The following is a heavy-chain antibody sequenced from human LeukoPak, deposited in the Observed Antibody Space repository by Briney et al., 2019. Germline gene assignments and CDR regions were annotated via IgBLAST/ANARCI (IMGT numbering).Heavy chain of an antibody. CDR1: GYTFTSYD. D-gene: IGHD2-2*01. CDR2: MNPNSGNT. J-gene: IGHJ4*02. Sequence: ASVKVSCKASGYTFTSYDINWVRQATGQGLEWMGWMNPNSGNTGYAQKFQGRVTITRNTSISTAYMELSSLRSEDTAVYYCARGKGRYCSSTSCHYYFDYWGQGTLVTVSS. CDR3: ARGKGRYCSSTSCHYYFDY. V-gene: IGHV1-8*03.